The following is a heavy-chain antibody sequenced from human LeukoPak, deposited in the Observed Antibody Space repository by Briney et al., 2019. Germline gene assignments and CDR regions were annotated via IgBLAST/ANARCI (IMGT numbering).Heavy chain of an antibody. V-gene: IGHV4-34*01. CDR3: AAHSQYYDFWSSYPSKNWFDP. D-gene: IGHD3-3*01. Sequence: SETLSLTCAVYGGSFSGYYWRWIRQPPGKGLEWIGEINHSGSTNYNPSLKRRVTISVYTSKNQFTLKLSSVTPADTAVYYCAAHSQYYDFWSSYPSKNWFDPWGQGTLVTVSS. J-gene: IGHJ5*02. CDR2: INHSGST. CDR1: GGSFSGYY.